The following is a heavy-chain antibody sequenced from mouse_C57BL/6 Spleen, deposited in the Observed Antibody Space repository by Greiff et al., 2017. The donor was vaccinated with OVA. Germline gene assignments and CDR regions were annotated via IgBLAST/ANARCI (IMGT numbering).Heavy chain of an antibody. Sequence: EVQLQQSGAELMKPGASVKLSCTASGFNIKDYYMHWVKQRTEQGLEWIGRIDPEDGETKYAPKFQGKATITADTSSNTAYLQLSSLTSEDTAVYYCARSEIYYGNPFAYWGQGTLVTVSA. J-gene: IGHJ3*01. D-gene: IGHD2-1*01. CDR1: GFNIKDYY. CDR2: IDPEDGET. CDR3: ARSEIYYGNPFAY. V-gene: IGHV14-2*01.